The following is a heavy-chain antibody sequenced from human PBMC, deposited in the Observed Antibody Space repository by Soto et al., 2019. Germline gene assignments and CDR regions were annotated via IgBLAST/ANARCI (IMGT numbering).Heavy chain of an antibody. J-gene: IGHJ4*02. Sequence: QVQLVQSGAEVRNPGASVKVSCKASGYTGTSYDINWVRQATGQGLEWMGWMNPRTGNTGYAPKFQGRVAMTRDTSITTGDMELSSLRSEDTAVYYCARGRVEHNSWRGFDFWGQGTLVTVSS. V-gene: IGHV1-8*01. CDR2: MNPRTGNT. CDR1: GYTGTSYD. CDR3: ARGRVEHNSWRGFDF. D-gene: IGHD2-15*01.